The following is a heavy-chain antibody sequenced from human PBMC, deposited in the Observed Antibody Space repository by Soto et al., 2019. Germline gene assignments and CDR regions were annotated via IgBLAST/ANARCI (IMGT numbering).Heavy chain of an antibody. V-gene: IGHV3-48*01. D-gene: IGHD2-2*01. CDR3: ARGQPYCSSTSCLRDNYYYGMDV. Sequence: PGGPLRLPCAASGFTFSSYSMNWVRQAPGKGLERVSYISSSSSTIYYADSVKGRFTISRDNAKNSLYLQMNSLRAEDTAVYYCARGQPYCSSTSCLRDNYYYGMDVWGQGTTVTVS. CDR2: ISSSSSTI. J-gene: IGHJ6*02. CDR1: GFTFSSYS.